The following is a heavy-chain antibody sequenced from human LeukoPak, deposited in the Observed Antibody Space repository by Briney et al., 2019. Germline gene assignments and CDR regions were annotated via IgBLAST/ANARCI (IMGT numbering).Heavy chain of an antibody. Sequence: GGSLRLSCAASGFTFSSYGMHWARQAPGKGLEWVAVIWYDGSNKYYADSVKGRFTISRDNSKNTLYLQMNSLRAEDTAVYYCARDERYSSSYDYWGQGTLVTVSS. D-gene: IGHD6-13*01. CDR1: GFTFSSYG. J-gene: IGHJ4*02. V-gene: IGHV3-33*01. CDR3: ARDERYSSSYDY. CDR2: IWYDGSNK.